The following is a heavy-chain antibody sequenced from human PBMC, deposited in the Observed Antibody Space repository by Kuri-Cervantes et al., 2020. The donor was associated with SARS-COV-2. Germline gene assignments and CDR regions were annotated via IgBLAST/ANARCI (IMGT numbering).Heavy chain of an antibody. J-gene: IGHJ4*02. Sequence: GESLKISCAASGFTFSSYWMSWVRQAPGKGLEWVANIKQDGSEKYYVDSVKGRFTISRDNAKNSLYLQMNSLRVEDTAVYYCANSLLLSLDYWGQGTLVTVSS. CDR3: ANSLLLSLDY. D-gene: IGHD1-26*01. V-gene: IGHV3-7*01. CDR1: GFTFSSYW. CDR2: IKQDGSEK.